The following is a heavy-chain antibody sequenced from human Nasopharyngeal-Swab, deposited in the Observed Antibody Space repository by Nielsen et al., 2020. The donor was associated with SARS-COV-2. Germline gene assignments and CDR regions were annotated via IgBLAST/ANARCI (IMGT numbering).Heavy chain of an antibody. D-gene: IGHD3-3*01. CDR2: IFSNDEK. J-gene: IGHJ4*02. V-gene: IGHV2-26*01. CDR1: GFSLSNASMG. CDR3: ARIDNYDFWSGSHGPFDY. Sequence: SGPTLVKPTETLTLTCTVSGFSLSNASMGVSWIRQPPGKALEWLAHIFSNDEKSYSTSLKSRLTISKDTSKSQVVLTMTNMDPVDTATYYCARIDNYDFWSGSHGPFDYWGQGTLVTVSS.